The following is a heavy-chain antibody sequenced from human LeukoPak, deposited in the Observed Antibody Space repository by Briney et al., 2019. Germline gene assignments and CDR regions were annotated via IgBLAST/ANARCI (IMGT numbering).Heavy chain of an antibody. J-gene: IGHJ4*02. CDR3: ARDLYGSGRYDY. V-gene: IGHV3-7*03. Sequence: GGSLRLSCAASGFTFSQYWMSWVRQAPGKGLEWVANIKHDGSEKQDGSEKNYVDSVKGRFTISRDNAKNSLYLQMNSLRAEDTAVYYCARDLYGSGRYDYWGQGTLVTVSS. CDR1: GFTFSQYW. CDR2: IKHDGSEKQDGSEK. D-gene: IGHD3-10*01.